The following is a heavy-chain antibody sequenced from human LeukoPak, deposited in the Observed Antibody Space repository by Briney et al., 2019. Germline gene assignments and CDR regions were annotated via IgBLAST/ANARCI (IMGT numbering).Heavy chain of an antibody. Sequence: GGSLRLSCAASGFTFITYAMHWVRQAPGKGLEYISGITSNGGSTNYANSVKGRFTISRDNSRNTLYLQMGSLRAEDMAVYYCARDRGYNYGFAFDIWGLGTMVTVSS. CDR2: ITSNGGST. D-gene: IGHD5-18*01. V-gene: IGHV3-64*01. CDR1: GFTFITYA. J-gene: IGHJ3*02. CDR3: ARDRGYNYGFAFDI.